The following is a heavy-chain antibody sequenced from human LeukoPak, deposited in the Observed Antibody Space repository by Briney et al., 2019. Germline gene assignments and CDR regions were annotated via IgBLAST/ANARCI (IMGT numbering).Heavy chain of an antibody. CDR2: IYYSGST. CDR1: GGSISSSSYC. CDR3: ANEGDTAMDY. J-gene: IGHJ4*02. D-gene: IGHD5-18*01. V-gene: IGHV4-39*01. Sequence: SETLSLTCTVSGGSISSSSYCWGWIRPPPGEGLEWIGSIYYSGSTYYNPSLKSRVTISVDTSKNQFSLKLSSVTAADTAVYYCANEGDTAMDYWGQGTLVTVSS.